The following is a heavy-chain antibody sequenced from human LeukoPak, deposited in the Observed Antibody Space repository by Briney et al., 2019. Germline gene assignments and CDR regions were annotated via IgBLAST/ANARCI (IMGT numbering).Heavy chain of an antibody. Sequence: PSETLSLTCAVYGGSFSGYYWSWIRQPPGKGLEWIGEINHSGSTNYNPSLKSRVTISVDTSKNQFSLKLSSVTAADTAVYYCAGHGHDFWSGYYVYWGQGALVTVSS. J-gene: IGHJ4*02. CDR2: INHSGST. CDR3: AGHGHDFWSGYYVY. D-gene: IGHD3-3*01. V-gene: IGHV4-34*01. CDR1: GGSFSGYY.